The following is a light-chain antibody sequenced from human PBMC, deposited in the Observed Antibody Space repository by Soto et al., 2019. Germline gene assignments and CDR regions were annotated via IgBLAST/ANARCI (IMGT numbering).Light chain of an antibody. J-gene: IGKJ4*01. CDR3: QQLNSYPLT. CDR2: AAS. CDR1: QGISSY. Sequence: IQLTQSPSSLSASIGDRVTITCRASQGISSYLAWYQQKPGKAPKLLIYAASTLQRGVPSRFSGSGSGTDFILTISSLQPEDFANYYCQQLNSYPLTFGGGTKVEIK. V-gene: IGKV1-9*01.